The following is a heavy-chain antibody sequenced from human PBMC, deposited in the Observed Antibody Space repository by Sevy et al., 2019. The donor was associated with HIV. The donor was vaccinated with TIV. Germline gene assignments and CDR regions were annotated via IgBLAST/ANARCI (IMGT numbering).Heavy chain of an antibody. Sequence: VGSLRLSCAASGFSVSSHAMHWVRQAPGKGLEWVALLSYDGSTQYYADSVKGRFSISRDNSKNILYLQMNSLRPADTALYYCTRDAGYSVGWYPSNYWGQGTLVTVSS. CDR3: TRDAGYSVGWYPSNY. J-gene: IGHJ4*02. V-gene: IGHV3-30*04. CDR2: LSYDGSTQ. CDR1: GFSVSSHA. D-gene: IGHD6-19*01.